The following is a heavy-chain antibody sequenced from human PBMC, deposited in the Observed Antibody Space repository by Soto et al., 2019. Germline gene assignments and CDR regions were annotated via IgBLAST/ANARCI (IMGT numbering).Heavy chain of an antibody. V-gene: IGHV4-30-2*01. Sequence: QLQLQESGSGLVKPSQTLSLTCAVSGGSFSTDGYSWSWIRQPPGKGLEWIGYIYRSGSTNYNPSLKSRVTISLERSKNQFSLKLSSVTAADPAVYYCAREEYQMLWSGFDIWGQGTMVTVSS. CDR2: IYRSGST. J-gene: IGHJ3*02. CDR1: GGSFSTDGYS. CDR3: AREEYQMLWSGFDI. D-gene: IGHD2-2*01.